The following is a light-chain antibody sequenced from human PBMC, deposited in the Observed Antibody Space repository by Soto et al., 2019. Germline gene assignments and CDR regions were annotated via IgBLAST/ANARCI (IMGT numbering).Light chain of an antibody. Sequence: QSALTQPASVSGSPGQSITISCTGTSSDVGGNKYVSWYQQYPGKVPKLLINKVSNRPSGVSNRFSGSKSGNTASLTISGLLAEDEADYFCTSSPSDGLYVFGTGTKLTVL. V-gene: IGLV2-14*01. CDR2: KVS. CDR1: SSDVGGNKY. CDR3: TSSPSDGLYV. J-gene: IGLJ1*01.